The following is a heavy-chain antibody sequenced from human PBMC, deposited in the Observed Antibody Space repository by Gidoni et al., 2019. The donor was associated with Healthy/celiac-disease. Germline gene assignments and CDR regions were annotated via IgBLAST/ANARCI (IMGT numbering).Heavy chain of an antibody. V-gene: IGHV3-23*01. CDR1: GFPFSSYA. CDR3: AKEQGAVAGTSGFDY. Sequence: EVQLLESGGGLVQPGGSLRLSCAASGFPFSSYAMSWVRQAPGKGLEWVSAMSGSGGSTYYADSVKGRFTISRDNSKNMLYLQMNSLRAEDTAVYYCAKEQGAVAGTSGFDYWGQGTLVTVSS. J-gene: IGHJ4*02. D-gene: IGHD6-19*01. CDR2: MSGSGGST.